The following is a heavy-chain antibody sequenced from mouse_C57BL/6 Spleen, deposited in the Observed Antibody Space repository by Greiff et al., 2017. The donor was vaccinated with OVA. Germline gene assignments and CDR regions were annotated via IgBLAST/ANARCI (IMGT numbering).Heavy chain of an antibody. J-gene: IGHJ4*01. Sequence: EVQRVESGEGLVKPGGSLKLSCAASGFTFSSYAMSWVRQTPEKRLEWVAYISSGGDYIYYADTVKGRFTISRDNARNTLYLQMSSLKSEDTAMYYCTRDSPSNFAMDYWGQGTSVTVSS. CDR3: TRDSPSNFAMDY. CDR2: ISSGGDYI. V-gene: IGHV5-9-1*02. D-gene: IGHD2-10*02. CDR1: GFTFSSYA.